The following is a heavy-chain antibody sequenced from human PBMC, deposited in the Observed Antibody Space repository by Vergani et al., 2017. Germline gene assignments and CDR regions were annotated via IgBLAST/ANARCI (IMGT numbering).Heavy chain of an antibody. CDR3: ARHGPQRIY. V-gene: IGHV4-39*01. Sequence: QLQLQESGPGLVKPSETLSLTCTVSGGSISSSSYYWGWIRQPPGKGLEWIGSIYYIGSTYYNPSLKSRVTISVDTSKNQFSLKLSPVTAADTAVYYCARHGPQRIYWGQGTLVTVSS. D-gene: IGHD2-15*01. CDR1: GGSISSSSYY. J-gene: IGHJ4*02. CDR2: IYYIGST.